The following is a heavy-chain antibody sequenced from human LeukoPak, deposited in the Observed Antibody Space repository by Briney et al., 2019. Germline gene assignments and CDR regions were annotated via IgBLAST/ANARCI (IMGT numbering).Heavy chain of an antibody. CDR1: GFTFSDYA. Sequence: PGRSLRLSCTASGFTFSDYAMTWVRQAPGKGLEWVSLIRSKANGGTTEYAASLKGRFSISIDESRSIPHLRLKSLQTEDTAIYYCTRYAWRLDYWGEGTLVPVSS. CDR3: TRYAWRLDY. J-gene: IGHJ4*02. V-gene: IGHV3-49*04. CDR2: IRSKANGGTT. D-gene: IGHD2-2*01.